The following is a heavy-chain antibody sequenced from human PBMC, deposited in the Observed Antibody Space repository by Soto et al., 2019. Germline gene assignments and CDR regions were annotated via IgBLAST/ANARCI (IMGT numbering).Heavy chain of an antibody. V-gene: IGHV3-23*01. J-gene: IGHJ5*02. CDR2: VSGGGHNT. CDR1: GFPFSSYA. Sequence: GGSLRLSCATSGFPFSSYAMYWVRQAPGKGLEWVSAVSGGGHNTYYADSVRGRFTISRDNSKNTLYLHMNSLRTEDTAVYFCAKDTTSWYYWLDPWGQGTLVTVSS. CDR3: AKDTTSWYYWLDP. D-gene: IGHD6-13*01.